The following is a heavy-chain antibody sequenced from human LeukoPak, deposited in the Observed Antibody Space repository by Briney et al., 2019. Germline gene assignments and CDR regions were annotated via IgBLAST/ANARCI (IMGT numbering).Heavy chain of an antibody. V-gene: IGHV3-53*01. J-gene: IGHJ5*02. CDR2: IYSGGST. D-gene: IGHD6-19*01. CDR1: GFTVSSNY. CDR3: ARDFASVEWLVGRRVWFDP. Sequence: GGSLRLSCAASGFTVSSNYMSWVRQAPGKGLEWVSVIYSGGSTYYADSVKGRFTISRDNSKNTLYLQMNSLRAEDTAVYYCARDFASVEWLVGRRVWFDPWGQGTLVTVSS.